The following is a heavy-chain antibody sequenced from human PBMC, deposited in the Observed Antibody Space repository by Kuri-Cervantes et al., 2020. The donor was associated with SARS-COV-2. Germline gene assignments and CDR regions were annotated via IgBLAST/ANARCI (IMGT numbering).Heavy chain of an antibody. D-gene: IGHD3-22*01. V-gene: IGHV5-51*01. CDR2: IYPGDSDT. CDR1: GYSFTSYW. Sequence: GGSLRLSCKGSGYSFTSYWIGWVRQMPGKGLEWMGIIYPGDSDTRYSPSFQGQVTISADKSISTAHLQWSSLKASDTAMYYCARQKFHYYDSSGYQGATDYWGQGTLVTVSS. J-gene: IGHJ4*02. CDR3: ARQKFHYYDSSGYQGATDY.